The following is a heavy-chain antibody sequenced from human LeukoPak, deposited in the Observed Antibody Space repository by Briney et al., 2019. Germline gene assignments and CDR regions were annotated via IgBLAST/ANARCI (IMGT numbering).Heavy chain of an antibody. CDR3: ARCRTNGAANWFDP. V-gene: IGHV1-18*01. D-gene: IGHD2-8*01. Sequence: ASVKVSCKASGGTFRSNAISWVRQAPGQGLEWMGWISAYNGNTNYAQKLQGRVTMTTDTSTSTAYMELRSLRSDDTAVYYCARCRTNGAANWFDPWGQGTLVTVSS. J-gene: IGHJ5*02. CDR1: GGTFRSNA. CDR2: ISAYNGNT.